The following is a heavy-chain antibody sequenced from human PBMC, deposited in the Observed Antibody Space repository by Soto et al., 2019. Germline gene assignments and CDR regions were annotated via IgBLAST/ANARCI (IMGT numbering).Heavy chain of an antibody. CDR3: ARARATIAAAAIFDC. V-gene: IGHV4-4*02. CDR2: VYRTGST. Sequence: SETLSLTCAVSGGSISTSNWWSWVRQPPGKGLEWIGEVYRTGSTNYNPSLESRLTISVDKSKNQFSLKLTSVTAADTAVYYCARARATIAAAAIFDCWGQGT. CDR1: GGSISTSNW. D-gene: IGHD6-13*01. J-gene: IGHJ4*02.